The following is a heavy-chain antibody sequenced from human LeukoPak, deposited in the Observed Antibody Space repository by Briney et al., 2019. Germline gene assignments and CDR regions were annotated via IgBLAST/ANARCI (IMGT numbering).Heavy chain of an antibody. CDR3: AISGGYWAWAH. CDR2: ISGSGGSA. Sequence: GGSLRLSCAASGFTFSTYAMSWVRQAPGKGLEWVSGISGSGGSAHYADSVKGRFTISRDNSKNTLYLQMNSLRAEDTAVYYCAISGGYWAWAHWGQGTLVTVSS. V-gene: IGHV3-23*01. CDR1: GFTFSTYA. J-gene: IGHJ4*02. D-gene: IGHD1-26*01.